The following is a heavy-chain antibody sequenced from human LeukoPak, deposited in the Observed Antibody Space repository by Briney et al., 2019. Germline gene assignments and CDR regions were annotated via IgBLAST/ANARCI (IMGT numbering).Heavy chain of an antibody. V-gene: IGHV1-2*02. J-gene: IGHJ6*03. CDR1: GYTFTGYY. CDR3: ARRAVGNSYYYYMDV. CDR2: INPNSGGT. D-gene: IGHD6-19*01. Sequence: ASVKVSCKASGYTFTGYYMHWVRQAPGQGLEWMGWINPNSGGTNYAQKFQGRVTMTRDTSISTAYMELSSLRSEDTAVYYCARRAVGNSYYYYMDVWGKGTTVTVSS.